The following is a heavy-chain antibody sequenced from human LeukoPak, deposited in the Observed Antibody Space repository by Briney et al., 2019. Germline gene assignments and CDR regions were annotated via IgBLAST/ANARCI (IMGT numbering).Heavy chain of an antibody. V-gene: IGHV7-4-1*02. CDR1: GYSFTSYA. CDR2: INTNTGNP. J-gene: IGHJ4*02. D-gene: IGHD4-11*01. CDR3: VRADGLSTATDPLDY. Sequence: GASVKVSCKASGYSFTSYAMNWVRQAPGQGLEWMGWINTNTGNPTYAQGFTGRFVFSLDTSGSTAYLQISSLKAEDTAVYYCVRADGLSTATDPLDYWGQGTLVTVSS.